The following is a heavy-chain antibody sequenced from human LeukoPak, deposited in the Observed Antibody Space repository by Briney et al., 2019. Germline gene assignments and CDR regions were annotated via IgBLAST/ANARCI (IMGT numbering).Heavy chain of an antibody. Sequence: PSETLSLTCTVSGGSISSSSYYWGWIRQPPGKGLEWIGSIFYSGSTYYNPSLKSRVTISVDTSKTQFSLRLSSVTAADTAVYYCATTLAYCSGGSCYSKRFDYWGQGTLVTVSS. J-gene: IGHJ4*02. CDR2: IFYSGST. CDR3: ATTLAYCSGGSCYSKRFDY. D-gene: IGHD2-15*01. V-gene: IGHV4-39*01. CDR1: GGSISSSSYY.